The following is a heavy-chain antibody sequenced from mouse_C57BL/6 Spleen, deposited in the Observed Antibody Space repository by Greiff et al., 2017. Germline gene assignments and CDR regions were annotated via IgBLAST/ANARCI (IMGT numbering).Heavy chain of an antibody. D-gene: IGHD1-1*01. CDR3: ARDLDYYGSSPYAMDY. J-gene: IGHJ4*01. CDR1: GFTFSSYA. Sequence: EVKLVESGGGLVKPGGSLKLSCAASGFTFSSYAMSWVRQTPEKRLEWVATISDGGSYTYYPDNVKGRFTISRDNAKNTLYLQMSHLKSEDTAMXYCARDLDYYGSSPYAMDYWGQGTSVTVSS. CDR2: ISDGGSYT. V-gene: IGHV5-4*01.